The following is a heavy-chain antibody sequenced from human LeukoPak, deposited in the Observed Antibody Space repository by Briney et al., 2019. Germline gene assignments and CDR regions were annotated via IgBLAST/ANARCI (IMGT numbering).Heavy chain of an antibody. CDR1: GFTFGDYA. CDR3: TRDRYSFDY. V-gene: IGHV3-49*04. D-gene: IGHD4-11*01. Sequence: GGSLRLSCTASGFTFGDYAMSWVRLAPGKGLEWVGFIRSKAYGGTTEYAASVKGRFTISRDDSKSIAYLQMNSLKTEDTAVYYCTRDRYSFDYWGQGTLVTVSS. J-gene: IGHJ4*02. CDR2: IRSKAYGGTT.